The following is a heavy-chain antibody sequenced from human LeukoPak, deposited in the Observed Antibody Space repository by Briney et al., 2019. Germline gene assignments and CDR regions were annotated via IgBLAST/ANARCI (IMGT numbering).Heavy chain of an antibody. J-gene: IGHJ5*02. D-gene: IGHD5-18*01. CDR1: GFTFSSYA. V-gene: IGHV3-30*04. CDR2: ISYDGSNK. CDR3: ARDHGGYSYGSPRPNWFDP. Sequence: GGSLRLSRAASGFTFSSYAMHWVRQAPGKGLEWVAVISYDGSNKYYADSVKGRFTISRDNSKNTLYLQMNSLRAEDTAVYYCARDHGGYSYGSPRPNWFDPWGQGTLVTVSS.